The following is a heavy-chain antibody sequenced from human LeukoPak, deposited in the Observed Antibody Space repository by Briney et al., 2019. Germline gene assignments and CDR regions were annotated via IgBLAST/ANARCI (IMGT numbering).Heavy chain of an antibody. CDR1: GGSFSGYY. D-gene: IGHD5-18*01. CDR3: ARVGYSSTADY. Sequence: PSETLSLTCAVYGGSFSGYYWSWIRQPPGKGLEWIGEINHSGSTNYNPSLKSRVTIPVDTSKNQFSLKLSSVTAADTAVYYCARVGYSSTADYWGQGTLVTVSS. J-gene: IGHJ4*02. V-gene: IGHV4-34*01. CDR2: INHSGST.